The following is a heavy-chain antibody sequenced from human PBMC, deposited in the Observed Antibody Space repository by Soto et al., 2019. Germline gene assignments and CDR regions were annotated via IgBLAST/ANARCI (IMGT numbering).Heavy chain of an antibody. CDR2: ISAYNGNT. J-gene: IGHJ6*03. CDR3: ARALYSNYEYYYYYYMDV. CDR1: GYTFTSYG. Sequence: ASVKVSCKASGYTFTSYGISWVRQAPGQGLEWMGWISAYNGNTNYAQKLQGRVTMTTDKSTSTAYMELRSLGSDDTAVYYCARALYSNYEYYYYYYMDVWGKGTTVTVSS. V-gene: IGHV1-18*01. D-gene: IGHD4-4*01.